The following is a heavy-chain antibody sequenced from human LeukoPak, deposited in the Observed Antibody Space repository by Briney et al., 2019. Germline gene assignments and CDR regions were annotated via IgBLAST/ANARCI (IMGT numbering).Heavy chain of an antibody. D-gene: IGHD3-16*02. CDR2: IYYSGST. V-gene: IGHV4-59*01. Sequence: SETLSLTCTVSGGSISSYYWSWIRQPPGKGLEWIGYIYYSGSTTYNPSLKSRLTISVDTSKNHFSLKLSSVTAADTAVYYCARDRYGGRGDGMDVWGQGTTVTVSS. J-gene: IGHJ6*02. CDR3: ARDRYGGRGDGMDV. CDR1: GGSISSYY.